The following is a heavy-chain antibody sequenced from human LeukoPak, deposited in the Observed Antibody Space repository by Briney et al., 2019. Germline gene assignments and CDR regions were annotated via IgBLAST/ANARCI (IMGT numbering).Heavy chain of an antibody. J-gene: IGHJ3*01. V-gene: IGHV4-34*01. CDR2: INHSGST. CDR1: GGSFSGYY. D-gene: IGHD4-17*01. Sequence: SETLSLTCAVYGGSFSGYYWSWIRQPPGKGLEWIGEINHSGSTNYNPSLKSRVTISVDTSKNQFSLKLSSVTAADTAVYYCARETTLGRPFDVWGQGTMVTVSS. CDR3: ARETTLGRPFDV.